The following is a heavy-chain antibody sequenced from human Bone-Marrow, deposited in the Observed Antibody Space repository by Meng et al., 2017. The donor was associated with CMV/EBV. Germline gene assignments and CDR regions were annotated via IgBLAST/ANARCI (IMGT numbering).Heavy chain of an antibody. CDR2: INPNSGGT. CDR1: GYTFTGYY. CDR3: ATELDHFHYYGMGV. V-gene: IGHV1-2*02. Sequence: ASVKVSCKASGYTFTGYYMHWVRQAPGQGLEWMGWINPNSGGTNYAQKFQGRVTMTRDTSITTAYMELSRLRSDDTAVYYCATELDHFHYYGMGVWGQGTTVTVSS. J-gene: IGHJ6*02. D-gene: IGHD1-26*01.